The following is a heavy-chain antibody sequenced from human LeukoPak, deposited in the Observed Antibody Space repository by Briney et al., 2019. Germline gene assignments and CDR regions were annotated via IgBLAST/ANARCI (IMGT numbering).Heavy chain of an antibody. CDR2: ISAYNGNT. D-gene: IGHD6-19*01. V-gene: IGHV1-18*01. J-gene: IGHJ6*03. CDR3: AREMYGSGWYNYYYYYYMDV. Sequence: ASVKVSCKASGYTFTSYGISWVRQAPGQGLEWRGWISAYNGNTNYAQKLQGRVTMTTDTSTSTAYMELRSLRSDDTAVYYCAREMYGSGWYNYYYYYYMDVWGKGTTVTVSS. CDR1: GYTFTSYG.